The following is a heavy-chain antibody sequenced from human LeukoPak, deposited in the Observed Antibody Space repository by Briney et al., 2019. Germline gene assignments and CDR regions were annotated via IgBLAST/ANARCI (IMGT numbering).Heavy chain of an antibody. J-gene: IGHJ4*02. Sequence: GGSLRLSCAASGFTFDDYAMHWVRQAPGKGLEWVSGVSWNSGSIGYADPVKGRFTVSRDNAKNSLYLQMNSLRAEDTALYYCARDRSYGSGNHFDYWGQGTLVTVSS. CDR1: GFTFDDYA. D-gene: IGHD3-10*01. CDR3: ARDRSYGSGNHFDY. CDR2: VSWNSGSI. V-gene: IGHV3-9*01.